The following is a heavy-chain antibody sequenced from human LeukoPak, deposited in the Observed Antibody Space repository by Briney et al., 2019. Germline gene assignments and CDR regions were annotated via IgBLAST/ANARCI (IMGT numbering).Heavy chain of an antibody. CDR2: IIPMFGTA. V-gene: IGHV1-69*05. CDR3: AREGGYSSSWPHFDY. J-gene: IGHJ4*02. Sequence: SVKVSCMASGGTFSSYAISWVRQAPGQGLEGMGRIIPMFGTANYAQKFQGRVTITTDESTSTAYMELSSLRSEDTAVYYCAREGGYSSSWPHFDYWGQGTLVTVSS. D-gene: IGHD6-13*01. CDR1: GGTFSSYA.